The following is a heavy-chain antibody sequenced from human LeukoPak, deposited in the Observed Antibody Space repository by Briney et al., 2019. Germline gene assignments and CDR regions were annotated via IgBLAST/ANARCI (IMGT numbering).Heavy chain of an antibody. CDR1: GFTFSSYA. D-gene: IGHD2-8*01. CDR3: ARGEFNGLDY. V-gene: IGHV3-30-3*01. J-gene: IGHJ4*02. CDR2: ILYDGSNK. Sequence: GGSLRLSCAASGFTFSSYAMHWVRQAPGKGLEWVAVILYDGSNKYYADSVKGPFTISRDNSKNTLYLQMNSLRPEDTAVYYCARGEFNGLDYWGQGTLVTVSS.